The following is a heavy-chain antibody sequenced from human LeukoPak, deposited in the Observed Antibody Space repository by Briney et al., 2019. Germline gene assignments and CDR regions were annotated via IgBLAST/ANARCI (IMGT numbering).Heavy chain of an antibody. V-gene: IGHV3-48*02. CDR1: GFTFSSYS. CDR2: ITASGTAM. J-gene: IGHJ4*02. CDR3: ASSGSYRFDY. Sequence: GTSLRLSCAASGFTFSSYSMNWVRQAPGKGLEWVSHITASGTAMFYADSVKGRFTISRDNAKNSLYLQMNSLRDEDTAVYYCASSGSYRFDYWGQGTLVTVSS. D-gene: IGHD1-26*01.